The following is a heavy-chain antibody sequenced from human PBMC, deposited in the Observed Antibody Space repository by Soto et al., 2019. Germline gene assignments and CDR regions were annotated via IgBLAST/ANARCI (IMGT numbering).Heavy chain of an antibody. V-gene: IGHV1-69*02. CDR3: ASCSITRCYGGSIGYYYMDV. Sequence: VKVSCKASGGTFSSYTISWVRQAPGQGLEWMGRIIPILGIANYAQKVQGRVTITADKSTSTAYMELSSLRSEDTAVYYCASCSITRCYGGSIGYYYMDVRGKGTTGTVSS. CDR2: IIPILGIA. J-gene: IGHJ6*03. CDR1: GGTFSSYT. D-gene: IGHD2-2*01.